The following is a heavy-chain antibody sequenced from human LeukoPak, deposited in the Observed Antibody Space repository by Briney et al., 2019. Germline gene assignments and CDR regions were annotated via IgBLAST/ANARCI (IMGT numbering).Heavy chain of an antibody. V-gene: IGHV4-34*01. J-gene: IGHJ6*02. CDR1: GGSFSGYY. CDR2: INHGGST. Sequence: SETLSLTCAVYGGSFSGYYWSWIRQPPGKGMEWIGEINHGGSTNYNPSLKSRVTISEDTSKNQFSLQLSSVTAADTAVYYCARYLAYDSSGYYYYGLDVWGQGTTVTVSS. CDR3: ARYLAYDSSGYYYYGLDV. D-gene: IGHD3-22*01.